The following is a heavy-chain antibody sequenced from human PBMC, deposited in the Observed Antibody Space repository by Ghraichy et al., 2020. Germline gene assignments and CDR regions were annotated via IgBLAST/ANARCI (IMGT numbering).Heavy chain of an antibody. Sequence: ASVKVSCKASGYTFTSYGISWVRQAPGQGLEWMGWISAYNGNTNYAQKLQGRVTMTTDTSTSTAYMELRSLRSDDTAVYYCARTDYDSSGYYSYYYGMDVWGQVTTVTVSS. J-gene: IGHJ6*02. CDR2: ISAYNGNT. CDR3: ARTDYDSSGYYSYYYGMDV. V-gene: IGHV1-18*01. D-gene: IGHD3-22*01. CDR1: GYTFTSYG.